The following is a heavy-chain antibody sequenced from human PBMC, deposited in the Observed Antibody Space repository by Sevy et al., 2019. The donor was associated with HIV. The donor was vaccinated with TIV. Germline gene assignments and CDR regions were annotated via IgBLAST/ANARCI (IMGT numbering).Heavy chain of an antibody. J-gene: IGHJ3*02. Sequence: GGSLRLSCAASGFPFSSYAMSWVRQAPGKRLEWVSAIGGSGVSTYYADSVKGRFTISRDNSKNTLYLQMNSLRAEDTAVYYCAKDRAAMVGDAFDIWGQGTMVTVSS. V-gene: IGHV3-23*01. D-gene: IGHD5-18*01. CDR3: AKDRAAMVGDAFDI. CDR2: IGGSGVST. CDR1: GFPFSSYA.